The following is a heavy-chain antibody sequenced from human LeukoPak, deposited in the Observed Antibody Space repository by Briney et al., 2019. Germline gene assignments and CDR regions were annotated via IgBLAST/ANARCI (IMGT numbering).Heavy chain of an antibody. CDR2: MNPNSGNT. CDR1: GYTFTSYD. CDR3: ARAHSRGYAFDI. V-gene: IGHV1-8*01. Sequence: ASVKVSCEASGYTFTSYDINWVRQATGQGLEWMGWMNPNSGNTGYAQKFQGRVTMTRNTSISTAYMELSSLRSEDTAVYYCARAHSRGYAFDIWGQGTMVTVSS. J-gene: IGHJ3*02. D-gene: IGHD2/OR15-2a*01.